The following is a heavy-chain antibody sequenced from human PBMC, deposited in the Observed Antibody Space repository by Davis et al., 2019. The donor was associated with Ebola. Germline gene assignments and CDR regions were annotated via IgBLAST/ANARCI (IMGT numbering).Heavy chain of an antibody. CDR3: AKGGNFYDSRPFDY. J-gene: IGHJ4*02. D-gene: IGHD3-22*01. CDR1: GFTFSNYD. V-gene: IGHV3-30*18. CDR2: VSYDGGNK. Sequence: PGGSLRLSCAASGFTFSNYDMRWVRQAPGKGLEWVAVVSYDGGNKYYADSVKGRFTISRDISKNTLFLQMNSLRAEDTAVYYCAKGGNFYDSRPFDYWGQGTLVTVSS.